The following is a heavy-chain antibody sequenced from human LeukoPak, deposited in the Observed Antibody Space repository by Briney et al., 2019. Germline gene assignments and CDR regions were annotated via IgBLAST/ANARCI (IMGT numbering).Heavy chain of an antibody. J-gene: IGHJ4*02. CDR1: GYSFTSYW. Sequence: PGESLKISCKGSGYSFTSYWIGWVRQMPGKGLEWMGIIYPGDSDTRYSPSFQGQVTISADKSISTAYLQWSSLKASDTAMYYCARRRYYGSGRYQYYFDYWGQGTLVTVSS. CDR2: IYPGDSDT. D-gene: IGHD3-10*01. CDR3: ARRRYYGSGRYQYYFDY. V-gene: IGHV5-51*01.